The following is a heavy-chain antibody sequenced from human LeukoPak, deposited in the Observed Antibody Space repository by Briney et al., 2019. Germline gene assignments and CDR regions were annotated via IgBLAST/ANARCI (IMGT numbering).Heavy chain of an antibody. D-gene: IGHD2-2*01. CDR2: INPNSGGT. J-gene: IGHJ5*02. V-gene: IGHV1-2*02. CDR3: AREYCSSTSCPLDP. Sequence: GASVTVSCKASGYTFTGYYMHWVRQAPGQGLEWMGWINPNSGGTNYAQKFQGRVTMTRDTSISTAYMELSRLRSDDTAVYYCAREYCSSTSCPLDPWGQGTLVTASS. CDR1: GYTFTGYY.